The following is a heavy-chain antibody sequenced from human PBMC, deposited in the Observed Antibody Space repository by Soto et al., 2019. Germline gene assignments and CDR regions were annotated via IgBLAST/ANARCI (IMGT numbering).Heavy chain of an antibody. J-gene: IGHJ4*02. CDR1: GGSISSNNYF. V-gene: IGHV4-39*01. Sequence: QLQLQESGPGLVKPSETLSLTCTVSGGSISSNNYFWGWIRQPPGKGLEWIGSIYYSGSTYYNPSHNSPLTMSVDTSKNQFSLKLSSVTAADTAVYYCARHEDDYGYERGFDYWGQGTLVTVSS. D-gene: IGHD4-17*01. CDR2: IYYSGST. CDR3: ARHEDDYGYERGFDY.